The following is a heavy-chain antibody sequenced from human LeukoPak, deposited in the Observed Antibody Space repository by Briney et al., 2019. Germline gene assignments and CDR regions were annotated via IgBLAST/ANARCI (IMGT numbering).Heavy chain of an antibody. D-gene: IGHD3-22*01. Sequence: SETLSLTCTVSGGSISSYYWSWIRQSPGKGLEWIGYIYYSGSTNYNPSLKSRVTISVDTSKNQFSLKLSSVTAADTAVYYCATSKGAYDSSGYYSYYFDYWGQGTLVTVSS. V-gene: IGHV4-59*01. CDR2: IYYSGST. CDR1: GGSISSYY. J-gene: IGHJ4*02. CDR3: ATSKGAYDSSGYYSYYFDY.